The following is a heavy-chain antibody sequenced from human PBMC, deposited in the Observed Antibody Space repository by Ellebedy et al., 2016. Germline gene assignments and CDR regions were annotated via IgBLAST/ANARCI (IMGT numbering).Heavy chain of an antibody. CDR2: ISDRGTT. V-gene: IGHV4-39*07. CDR3: ARDVSLYSSSPSFDF. CDR1: GASISSSSYT. Sequence: SETLSLXCTVSGASISSSSYTWGWIRQPPGKGLEWIASISDRGTTYYNPSLKSRATISLDTSKNQFSLKVTSVAAADTAVYYCARDVSLYSSSPSFDFWGQGTLVTVSS. D-gene: IGHD6-6*01. J-gene: IGHJ4*02.